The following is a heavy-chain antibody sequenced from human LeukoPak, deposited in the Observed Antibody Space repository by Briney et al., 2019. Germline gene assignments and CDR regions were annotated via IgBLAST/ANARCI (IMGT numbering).Heavy chain of an antibody. CDR1: GYIFTSYW. CDR2: IYPADSDT. D-gene: IGHD2-15*01. J-gene: IGHJ4*02. Sequence: GESLKISCKGSGYIFTSYWVGWVRQMPGKGLEWMGIIYPADSDTRYSPSFQGQVTISADKSISTAYLQWSSLKASDTAMYYCARGGGGYCSGGSCYLFDYWGQGALVTVSS. V-gene: IGHV5-51*01. CDR3: ARGGGGYCSGGSCYLFDY.